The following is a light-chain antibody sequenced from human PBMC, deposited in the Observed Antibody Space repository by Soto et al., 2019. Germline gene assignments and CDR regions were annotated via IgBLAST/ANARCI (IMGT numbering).Light chain of an antibody. CDR2: EVS. CDR1: SSDIGAYNS. CDR3: SSRTTSNPDV. Sequence: QSALTQPASVSGSPGQSITISCTGTSSDIGAYNSVSWYQQHPGKAPKLMIYEVSNRPSGVSNRFSASKSGNTASLTISGLQAEDEADYHCSSRTTSNPDVFGTGTKVTVL. V-gene: IGLV2-14*01. J-gene: IGLJ1*01.